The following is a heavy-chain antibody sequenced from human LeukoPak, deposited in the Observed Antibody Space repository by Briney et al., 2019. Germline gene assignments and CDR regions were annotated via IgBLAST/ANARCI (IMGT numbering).Heavy chain of an antibody. V-gene: IGHV4-38-2*01. CDR1: GYSISSSDY. CDR2: IYHSGST. Sequence: PSETLSLTCVVSGYSISSSDYWGWIRQPPGKGLEWIGSIYHSGSTYNNLSLKSRVTISVDTSKNQFSLKLSSVTAADTAVDYCARSPYYFDSSGYHGAYYFDYWGQGTLVTVSS. D-gene: IGHD3-22*01. CDR3: ARSPYYFDSSGYHGAYYFDY. J-gene: IGHJ4*02.